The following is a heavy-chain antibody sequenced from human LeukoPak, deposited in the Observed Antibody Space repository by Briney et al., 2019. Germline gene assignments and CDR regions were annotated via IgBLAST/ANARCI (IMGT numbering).Heavy chain of an antibody. Sequence: SQTLSLTCTVSGGSISSGSYYWSWIRQPAGKGLEWIGRIYTSGSTNYNPSLKSRVTISVDTSKNQFSLKLSSVTAADTAVYYCASRLTDIVVVPAAPVGWFDPWGQGTLVTVSS. CDR3: ASRLTDIVVVPAAPVGWFDP. CDR2: IYTSGST. J-gene: IGHJ5*02. V-gene: IGHV4-61*02. D-gene: IGHD2-2*01. CDR1: GGSISSGSYY.